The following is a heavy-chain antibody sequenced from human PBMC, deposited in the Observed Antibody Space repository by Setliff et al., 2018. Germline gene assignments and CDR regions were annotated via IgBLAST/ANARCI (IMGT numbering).Heavy chain of an antibody. Sequence: LSCAASGFTFRSYWMSWVRQAPGKGLEWVANIKKDGSIKYYLDSVRGRFTISRDNAKNSLYLQMNSLRAEDTAVYYCANSMPNYYDSSGYYSGSLSDAFDIWGQGTMVTVSS. J-gene: IGHJ3*02. V-gene: IGHV3-7*01. D-gene: IGHD3-22*01. CDR1: GFTFRSYW. CDR2: IKKDGSIK. CDR3: ANSMPNYYDSSGYYSGSLSDAFDI.